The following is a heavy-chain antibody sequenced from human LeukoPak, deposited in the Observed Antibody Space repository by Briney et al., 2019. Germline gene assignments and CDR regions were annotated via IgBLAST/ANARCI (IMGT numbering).Heavy chain of an antibody. V-gene: IGHV3-23*01. Sequence: AGGSLRLSCATSGFIFSNYAVNWVRQAPGKGLEWVSAISGSGGSTYYADSVKGRFTISRDNSKNTLYLQMNSLRAEDTAVYYCAKDRGYCSGGSCLHFDYWGQGTLVTVSS. D-gene: IGHD2-15*01. CDR2: ISGSGGST. CDR3: AKDRGYCSGGSCLHFDY. CDR1: GFIFSNYA. J-gene: IGHJ4*02.